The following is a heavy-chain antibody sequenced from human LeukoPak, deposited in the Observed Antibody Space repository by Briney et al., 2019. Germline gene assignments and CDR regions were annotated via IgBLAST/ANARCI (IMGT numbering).Heavy chain of an antibody. CDR3: AKSGGYGLIDY. CDR2: IYYTGNT. CDR1: DGSFNGYY. D-gene: IGHD1-26*01. J-gene: IGHJ4*02. V-gene: IGHV4-34*01. Sequence: SETLSLTCAVYDGSFNGYYLTWIRQPPGKGLEWIGNIYYTGNTYYNASLQSRVTISIDTSKNQFSLRLNSVTAADTAMYYCAKSGGYGLIDYWGQGTLVTVSS.